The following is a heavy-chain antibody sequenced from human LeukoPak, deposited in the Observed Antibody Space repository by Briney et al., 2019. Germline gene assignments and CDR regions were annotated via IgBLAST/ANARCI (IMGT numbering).Heavy chain of an antibody. CDR2: INPSGGST. CDR1: GYTFTSYY. V-gene: IGHV1-46*01. J-gene: IGHJ6*03. Sequence: ASVKVSCKASGYTFTSYYMHWVRQAPGQGLEGMGIINPSGGSTSYAQKFQGRVTMTRDMSTSTVYMELSSLRSEDTAVYYCATTSITMDARLSTYYYYMDVWGKGTTVTVSS. D-gene: IGHD3-10*01. CDR3: ATTSITMDARLSTYYYYMDV.